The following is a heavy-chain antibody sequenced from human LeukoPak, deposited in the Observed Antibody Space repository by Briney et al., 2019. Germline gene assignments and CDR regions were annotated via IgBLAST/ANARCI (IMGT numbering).Heavy chain of an antibody. V-gene: IGHV3-30*03. CDR2: ISYDGSNK. D-gene: IGHD6-13*01. CDR1: GFTFSNYG. J-gene: IGHJ4*02. Sequence: GGSLRLSCAASGFTFSNYGIHWVRQAPGKGLESVAVISYDGSNKYFADSVRGRFTISRDNSKNTVYLQMNSLRAEDTAVYYCARDRIAAAVPRGDIDYWGQGTLVTVSS. CDR3: ARDRIAAAVPRGDIDY.